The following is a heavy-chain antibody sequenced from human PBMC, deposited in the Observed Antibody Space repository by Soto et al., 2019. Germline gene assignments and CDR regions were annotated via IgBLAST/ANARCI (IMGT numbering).Heavy chain of an antibody. V-gene: IGHV5-51*01. CDR1: GDSFTSYW. J-gene: IGHJ5*02. CDR2: IYPGDSDT. D-gene: IGHD1-7*01. Sequence: RXDSLKVSCKCSGDSFTSYWIGLVLQMPGKGLEWMGIIYPGDSDTRYSPSFQGQVTISADKSISTAYLQWSSLKASDTAMYYCARQGRDNWTYLPQPWFDPCGQRTLVTVSS. CDR3: ARQGRDNWTYLPQPWFDP.